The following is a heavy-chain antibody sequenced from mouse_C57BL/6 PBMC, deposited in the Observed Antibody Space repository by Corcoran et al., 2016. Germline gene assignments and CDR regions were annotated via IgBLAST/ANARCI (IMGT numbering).Heavy chain of an antibody. CDR2: INTYSGVP. Sequence: QIQLVQSGPELKKPGETVKISCKASGYTFTTYGMSWVKQAPGKGLKWMGWINTYSGVPTYADDFKGRFAFSLETSASTAYLQINNLKNEDTATYFCARPHSAYWGQGTLVTVSA. J-gene: IGHJ3*01. D-gene: IGHD6-1*01. CDR1: GYTFTTYG. V-gene: IGHV9-3*01. CDR3: ARPHSAY.